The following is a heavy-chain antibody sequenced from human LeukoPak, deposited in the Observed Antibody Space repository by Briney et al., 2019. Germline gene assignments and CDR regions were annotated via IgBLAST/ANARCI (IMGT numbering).Heavy chain of an antibody. D-gene: IGHD3-22*01. J-gene: IGHJ4*02. Sequence: PGGSLRLSCAASGFTFSSYWMSWVRQAPGKGLEWVANIKQGGSEKYYVDSVKGRFTISRDNAKNSLYLQMNSLRAEDTAVYYCARDGNYYDSSVYYWGQGTLVTVSS. CDR3: ARDGNYYDSSVYY. CDR2: IKQGGSEK. V-gene: IGHV3-7*01. CDR1: GFTFSSYW.